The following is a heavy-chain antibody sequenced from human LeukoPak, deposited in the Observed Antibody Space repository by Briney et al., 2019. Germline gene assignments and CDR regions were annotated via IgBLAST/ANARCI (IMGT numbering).Heavy chain of an antibody. CDR3: ARDRQQPELSFDY. Sequence: GRSLRLSCAASGFTFSSYGMHWVRQAPGKGLEWVAVISYDGSNKYYADSVKGRFTISRDNSKNTLYLQMNSLRAEDTAVYYCARDRQQPELSFDYWGQGTLVTVSS. D-gene: IGHD6-13*01. V-gene: IGHV3-30*03. CDR2: ISYDGSNK. CDR1: GFTFSSYG. J-gene: IGHJ4*02.